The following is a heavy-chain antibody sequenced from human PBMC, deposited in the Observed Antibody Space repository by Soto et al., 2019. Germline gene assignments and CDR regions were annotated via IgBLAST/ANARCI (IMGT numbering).Heavy chain of an antibody. J-gene: IGHJ6*03. CDR3: AKDTSGAEVGIMDV. CDR2: ISWNSGAI. V-gene: IGHV3-9*01. Sequence: EVKLVESGGGLVQPGRSLRLSCATSGFIFDDYAMHWVRQAPGKGLEWVSGISWNSGAINYADSVKGRFTTSRDNGKKSLYLLLSSLSSADTATYYCAKDTSGAEVGIMDVWGKGTTVIVSS. D-gene: IGHD1-26*01. CDR1: GFIFDDYA.